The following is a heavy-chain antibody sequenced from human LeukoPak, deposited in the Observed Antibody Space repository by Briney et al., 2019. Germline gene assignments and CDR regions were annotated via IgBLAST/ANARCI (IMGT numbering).Heavy chain of an antibody. J-gene: IGHJ4*02. CDR2: INLNSGKT. CDR3: ARVTGSIDY. V-gene: IGHV1-8*01. Sequence: ASVKVSCKASGYTFTSYDINWVRQATGQGHEWMGWINLNSGKTGYAQNFQGRLTVTRDTSINTAYMELSTLRSEDTAIYYCARVTGSIDYWGQGTLVTVSS. CDR1: GYTFTSYD. D-gene: IGHD1-26*01.